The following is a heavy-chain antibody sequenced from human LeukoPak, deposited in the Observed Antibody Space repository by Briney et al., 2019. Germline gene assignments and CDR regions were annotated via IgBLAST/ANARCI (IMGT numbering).Heavy chain of an antibody. V-gene: IGHV1-24*01. CDR3: ATGGWYSRSSLDY. Sequence: RASVKVSCKVSGYTRTELSMHWGRQAPGKGLEWMGGFDPEDGETIYSQKFQGRVTMTEDTSTDTAYMELSSLRSEDTAVYYCATGGWYSRSSLDYWGQGTLVTVSS. D-gene: IGHD6-6*01. CDR2: FDPEDGET. J-gene: IGHJ4*02. CDR1: GYTRTELS.